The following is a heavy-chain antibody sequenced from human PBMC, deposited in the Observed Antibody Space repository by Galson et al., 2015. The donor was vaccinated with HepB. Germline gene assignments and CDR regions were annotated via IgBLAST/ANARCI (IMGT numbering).Heavy chain of an antibody. V-gene: IGHV3-48*04. CDR1: GFTFSSYS. D-gene: IGHD3-10*01. CDR2: ISSSSSTI. Sequence: SLRLSCAASGFTFSSYSMNWVRQAPGKGLEWVSYISSSSSTIYYADSVKGRFTISRDNAKNSLYLQMNSLRAEDTAVYYCARVGHSSIWFGEFYAFDIWGQGTMVTVSS. CDR3: ARVGHSSIWFGEFYAFDI. J-gene: IGHJ3*02.